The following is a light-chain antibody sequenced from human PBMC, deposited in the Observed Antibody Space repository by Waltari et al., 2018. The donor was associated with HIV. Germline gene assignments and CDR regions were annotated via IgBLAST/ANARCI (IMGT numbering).Light chain of an antibody. CDR2: KVS. V-gene: IGKV1-5*03. CDR1: QSVNEW. CDR3: QQFHSYWT. J-gene: IGKJ1*01. Sequence: IQMTQSPETLSASVGDRITITCRASQSVNEWLAWFQQKPGKAPKLLISKVSTLERGVPSRFSVSGSGTQFTLTISSLQPDDFATYYCQQFHSYWTFGQGTRVEIK.